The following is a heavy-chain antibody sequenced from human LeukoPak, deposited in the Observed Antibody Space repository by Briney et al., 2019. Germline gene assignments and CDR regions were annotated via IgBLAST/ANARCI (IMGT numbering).Heavy chain of an antibody. CDR2: IYSSGNT. D-gene: IGHD3-10*01. Sequence: GGSLRLSCAASGFTVSSNYMSWVRQAPGKGLEWVSIIYSSGNTYYADSVKGRFTISRDNSKNTLYLQMNSLRAEDTAVYYCASVWFGELPFDFWGQGTLVTVSS. J-gene: IGHJ4*02. V-gene: IGHV3-66*01. CDR3: ASVWFGELPFDF. CDR1: GFTVSSNY.